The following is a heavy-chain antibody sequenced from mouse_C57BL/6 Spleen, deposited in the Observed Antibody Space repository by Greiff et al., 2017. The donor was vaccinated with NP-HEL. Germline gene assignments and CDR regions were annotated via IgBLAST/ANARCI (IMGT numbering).Heavy chain of an antibody. D-gene: IGHD1-2*01. V-gene: IGHV3-2*02. CDR3: ARTARIKY. Sequence: EVKLQESGPGLVKPSQSLSLTCTVTGYSITSGYGWNWIRQFPGNKLEWMGYISYSGSTNYNPSLQSRISITRYTSKNQFFLQLNSVTTEDTATYYCARTARIKYWGQGTTLTVSS. CDR1: GYSITSGYG. J-gene: IGHJ2*01. CDR2: ISYSGST.